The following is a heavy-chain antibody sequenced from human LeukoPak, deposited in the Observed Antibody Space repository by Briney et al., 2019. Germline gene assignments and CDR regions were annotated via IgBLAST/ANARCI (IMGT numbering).Heavy chain of an antibody. CDR1: GGSISSSSYY. CDR2: IYYSGST. V-gene: IGHV4-39*07. CDR3: ARAPTRLGEFSPLPGAFDI. J-gene: IGHJ3*02. D-gene: IGHD3-16*01. Sequence: PSETLSLTCTVSGGSISSSSYYWGWIRQPPGKGLEWIGSIYYSGSTYYNPSLKSRVTISVDTSKNQFSLKLSSVTAADTAVYYCARAPTRLGEFSPLPGAFDIWGQGTMVTVSS.